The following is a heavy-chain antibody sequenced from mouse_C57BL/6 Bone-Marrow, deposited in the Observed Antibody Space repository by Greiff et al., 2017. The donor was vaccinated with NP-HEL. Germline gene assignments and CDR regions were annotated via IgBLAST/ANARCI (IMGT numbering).Heavy chain of an antibody. CDR1: GFTFSSYG. J-gene: IGHJ2*01. CDR3: ARRGTTVVFDY. Sequence: EVHLVESGGDLVKPGGSLKLSCAASGFTFSSYGMSWVRQTPDKRLAWVATISSGGSYTYYPDSVKGRFTISRDNAKNTLYLQMSSLKSEDTAMYYCARRGTTVVFDYWGQGTTLTVSS. D-gene: IGHD1-1*01. V-gene: IGHV5-6*01. CDR2: ISSGGSYT.